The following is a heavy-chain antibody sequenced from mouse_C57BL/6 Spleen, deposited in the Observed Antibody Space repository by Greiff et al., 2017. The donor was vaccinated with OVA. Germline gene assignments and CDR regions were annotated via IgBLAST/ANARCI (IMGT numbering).Heavy chain of an antibody. CDR1: GYAFSSSW. V-gene: IGHV1-82*01. D-gene: IGHD1-1*01. Sequence: QVQLQQSGPELVKPGASVKISCKASGYAFSSSWMNWVKQRPGKGLKWIGRIYPGDGDTNYNGKFKGKATLTADKSSSTAYMQLSSLTSEDSAVYFCARYYYGRSYSYWYFDVWGTVATVTVSS. CDR2: IYPGDGDT. J-gene: IGHJ1*03. CDR3: ARYYYGRSYSYWYFDV.